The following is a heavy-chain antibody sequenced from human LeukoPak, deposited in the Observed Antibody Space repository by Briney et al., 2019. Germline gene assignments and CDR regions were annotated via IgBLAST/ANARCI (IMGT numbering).Heavy chain of an antibody. D-gene: IGHD5-12*01. V-gene: IGHV1-8*03. CDR1: GYTFTGYY. CDR3: ARVPSYSGYASYYYYMDV. J-gene: IGHJ6*03. CDR2: INPNSGNT. Sequence: EASVKVSCKASGYTFTGYYMHWVRQAPGQGLEWMGWINPNSGNTGYAQKFQGRVTITRNTSISTAYMELSSLRSEDTAVYYCARVPSYSGYASYYYYMDVWGKGTTVTVSS.